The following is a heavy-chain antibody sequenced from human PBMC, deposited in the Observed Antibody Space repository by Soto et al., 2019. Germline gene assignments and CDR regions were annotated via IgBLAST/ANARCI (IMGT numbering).Heavy chain of an antibody. V-gene: IGHV3-30*18. Sequence: PGGSLRLSCAASGFTFSSYGMHWVRQAPGKGLEWVAVISYDGSNKYYADSVKGRFTISRDNSKNTLYLQMNSLRAEDTAVYYCAKDRYGSGRNYFADWGQGTPVTGSS. CDR3: AKDRYGSGRNYFAD. D-gene: IGHD3-10*01. CDR2: ISYDGSNK. CDR1: GFTFSSYG. J-gene: IGHJ4*02.